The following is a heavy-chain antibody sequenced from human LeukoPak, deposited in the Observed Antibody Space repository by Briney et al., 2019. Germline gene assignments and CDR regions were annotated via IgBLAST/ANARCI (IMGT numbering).Heavy chain of an antibody. CDR2: INHSGST. J-gene: IGHJ3*02. CDR1: GVSFSGYY. D-gene: IGHD1-1*01. Sequence: PSETLSLTCAVYGVSFSGYYWSWIRQPPGKGLEWIGEINHSGSTNYNPSLKSRVTISVDTSKNQFSLKLSSVTAADTAVYCCAKKRTRAFDIWGQGTMVTVSS. V-gene: IGHV4-34*01. CDR3: AKKRTRAFDI.